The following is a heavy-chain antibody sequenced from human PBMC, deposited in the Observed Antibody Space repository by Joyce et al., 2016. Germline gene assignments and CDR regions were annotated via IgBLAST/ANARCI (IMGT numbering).Heavy chain of an antibody. CDR1: GGAFSNFT. Sequence: VLLVQSGATVKRPGSSLRVSCKSSGGAFSNFTVNWGRQAPGQRLEWVGGIIPYFGAAKYAEHFQGRVTLTADLSARTAYMELSSLTSADTAVYYCARGGTSSDHYFFYTLDVWGPGTTVIVSS. CDR3: ARGGTSSDHYFFYTLDV. J-gene: IGHJ6*02. V-gene: IGHV1-69*12. CDR2: IIPYFGAA. D-gene: IGHD1-14*01.